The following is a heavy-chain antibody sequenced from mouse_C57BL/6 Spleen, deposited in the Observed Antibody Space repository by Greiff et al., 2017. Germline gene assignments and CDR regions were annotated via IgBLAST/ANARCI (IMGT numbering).Heavy chain of an antibody. J-gene: IGHJ4*01. CDR2: IRSKSNNYAT. D-gene: IGHD2-2*01. Sequence: EVKLVESGGGLVQPKGSLKLSCAASGFSFNNYAMNWVRQAPGKGLEWVARIRSKSNNYATYYADSVKDRFTISRDDSESMLYLQMNNLKTEDTAMYYCVRQGYGYEGYYAMDYWVKEPQSPSPQ. CDR3: VRQGYGYEGYYAMDY. V-gene: IGHV10-1*01. CDR1: GFSFNNYA.